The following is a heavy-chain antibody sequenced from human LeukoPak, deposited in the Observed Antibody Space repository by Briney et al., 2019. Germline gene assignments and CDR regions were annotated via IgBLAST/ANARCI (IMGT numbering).Heavy chain of an antibody. CDR1: GFSFSTYP. J-gene: IGHJ4*02. CDR3: ARGVASSTRYFDY. D-gene: IGHD5-12*01. CDR2: VSGSGSRT. Sequence: GGSLRLSCATIGFSFSTYPMSWVRQARGKGLEWVSGVSGSGSRTYYADAVKGHFTISRDNSNNTLYLQMSSLRAEDTAIYYCARGVASSTRYFDYWGQGTLVTVSS. V-gene: IGHV3-23*01.